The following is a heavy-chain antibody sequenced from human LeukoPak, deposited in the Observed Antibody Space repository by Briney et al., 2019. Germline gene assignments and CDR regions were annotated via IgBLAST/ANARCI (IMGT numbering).Heavy chain of an antibody. D-gene: IGHD3-22*01. V-gene: IGHV4-59*12. Sequence: SETLSLTCTVSGGSISSYYWSWIRQPPGKGLEWIAYISDIGSTNYNPSLKSRVTISVDTSKNQFSLKLSSVTAADTAVYYCARSNYYDSSDPFYYFDYWGQGTLVTVSS. J-gene: IGHJ4*02. CDR3: ARSNYYDSSDPFYYFDY. CDR2: ISDIGST. CDR1: GGSISSYY.